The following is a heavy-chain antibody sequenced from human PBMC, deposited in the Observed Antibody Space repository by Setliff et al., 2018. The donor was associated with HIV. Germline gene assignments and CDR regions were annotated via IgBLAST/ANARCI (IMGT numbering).Heavy chain of an antibody. CDR2: ITADGSST. J-gene: IGHJ3*02. D-gene: IGHD3-22*01. CDR3: ARDTEMITTTDAFDI. CDR1: GFTFSDYW. V-gene: IGHV3-74*01. Sequence: LRLSCAASGFTFSDYWMHWVRQAPGKGLVWVSRITADGSSTRYADSVNGRFTISRDNAKNTMYLEMNSLRAEDTAVYYCARDTEMITTTDAFDIWGPGTMVTVS.